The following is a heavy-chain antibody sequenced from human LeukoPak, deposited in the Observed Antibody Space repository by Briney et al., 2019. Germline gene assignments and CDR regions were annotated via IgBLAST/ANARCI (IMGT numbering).Heavy chain of an antibody. V-gene: IGHV4-39*07. CDR3: ARDRVTMVRGVMTYYFDY. Sequence: SETLSLTCTVSGGSISSSSYYWGWIRQPPGKGLEWIGSIYYSGSTYYNPSLKSRVTISVDTSKNQFSLKLSSVTAADTAVYYCARDRVTMVRGVMTYYFDYWGQGTLVTVSS. CDR2: IYYSGST. CDR1: GGSISSSSYY. J-gene: IGHJ4*02. D-gene: IGHD3-10*01.